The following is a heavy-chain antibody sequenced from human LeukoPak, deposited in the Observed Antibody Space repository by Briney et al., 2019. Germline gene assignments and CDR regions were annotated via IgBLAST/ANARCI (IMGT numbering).Heavy chain of an antibody. D-gene: IGHD5-24*01. CDR2: ICGSGDST. Sequence: GGSLRLSCAASGFTFSSYSMNWVRQAPGKGLEWVSVICGSGDSTYYADSVKGRFTISRDNSKNTLYLQMNSLRAEDTAVYYCARGTFGDGYNGVLGAFDIWGQGTMVTVSS. V-gene: IGHV3-23*01. CDR1: GFTFSSYS. CDR3: ARGTFGDGYNGVLGAFDI. J-gene: IGHJ3*02.